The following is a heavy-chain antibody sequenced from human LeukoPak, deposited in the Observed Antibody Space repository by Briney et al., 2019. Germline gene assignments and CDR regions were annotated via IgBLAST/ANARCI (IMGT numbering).Heavy chain of an antibody. D-gene: IGHD2-15*01. J-gene: IGHJ4*02. Sequence: GASVKVSCKASGYTFTSYGIGWVRQAPGQGLEWMGWISAYNGNTNYAQKLQGRVTMTTDTSTSTAYMELRSLRSDDTAVYYCARDRWEYCSGGSCLGDYWGQGTLVTVSS. CDR2: ISAYNGNT. V-gene: IGHV1-18*04. CDR1: GYTFTSYG. CDR3: ARDRWEYCSGGSCLGDY.